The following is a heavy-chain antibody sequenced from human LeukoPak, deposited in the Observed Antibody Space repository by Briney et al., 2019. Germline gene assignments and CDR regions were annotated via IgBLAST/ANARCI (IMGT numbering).Heavy chain of an antibody. D-gene: IGHD6-19*01. CDR2: ISDNAGVT. V-gene: IGHV3-23*01. J-gene: IGHJ4*02. CDR3: AKNGDDSGWCPDY. CDR1: GFTISSNP. Sequence: GGSLRLSCAASGFTISSNPISWVSQAPGKGLEWVSAISDNAGVTFYADSVRGRFTISRDNSKNTLYLQMNSLRAKDTALNDCAKNGDDSGWCPDYWGQGTLVTVSS.